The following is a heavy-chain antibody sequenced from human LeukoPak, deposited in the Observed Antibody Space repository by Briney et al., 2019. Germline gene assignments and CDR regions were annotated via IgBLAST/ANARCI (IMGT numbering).Heavy chain of an antibody. V-gene: IGHV3-23*01. D-gene: IGHD5-24*01. Sequence: GGSLRLSCVVSGFTFSSYPMSWVRQAPGKGLEWVSVISESGDVTHYADSMKGRFTISRDNTKNTLNLQMNGLRDEDTAIYYCAKDFEGRLQPLDYWGQGTLVTVSS. CDR3: AKDFEGRLQPLDY. CDR2: ISESGDVT. J-gene: IGHJ4*02. CDR1: GFTFSSYP.